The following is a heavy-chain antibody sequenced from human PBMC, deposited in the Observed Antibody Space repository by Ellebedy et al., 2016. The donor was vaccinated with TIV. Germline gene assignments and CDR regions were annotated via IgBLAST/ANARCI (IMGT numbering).Heavy chain of an antibody. CDR2: IKQDGSER. V-gene: IGHV3-7*01. CDR1: GFTFSNYW. J-gene: IGHJ4*02. D-gene: IGHD6-19*01. CDR3: ARDQWLGRAYYFDS. Sequence: GGSLRLSCGTSGFTFSNYWKTWVRQAPGKGLEWVANIKQDGSERYYVDSVKGRFAISRDNAKNSLYLQMNSLGDEDTAVYYCARDQWLGRAYYFDSWGQGTLVTVSS.